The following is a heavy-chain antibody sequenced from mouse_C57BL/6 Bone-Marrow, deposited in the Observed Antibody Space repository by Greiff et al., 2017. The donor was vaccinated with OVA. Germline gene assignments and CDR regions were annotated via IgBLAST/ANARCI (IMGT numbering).Heavy chain of an antibody. CDR1: GYTFTDYY. Sequence: EVQLQQSGPELVKPGASVKISCKASGYTFTDYYMNWVKQSHGKSLEWIGDINPNNGGTSYNQKFKGKATLTVDKSSSTAYMELRSLTSEDSAVYYCAPEGYYAMDYWGQGTSVTVSS. CDR2: INPNNGGT. J-gene: IGHJ4*01. V-gene: IGHV1-26*01. CDR3: APEGYYAMDY.